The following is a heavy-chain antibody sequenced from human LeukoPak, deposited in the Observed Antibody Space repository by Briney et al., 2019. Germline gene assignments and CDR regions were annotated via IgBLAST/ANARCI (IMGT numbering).Heavy chain of an antibody. J-gene: IGHJ4*02. Sequence: SETLSLTCAVSGGPFSGYFWSWIRQSSGKGLEWIGEIHNSGTTNYNPSLNSRITISEDTSKNQFYLNLSSVTAADTAVYYCARRYYYNLGSFPFDFWGQGTLVTVSS. V-gene: IGHV4-34*01. CDR2: IHNSGTT. CDR1: GGPFSGYF. D-gene: IGHD3-10*01. CDR3: ARRYYYNLGSFPFDF.